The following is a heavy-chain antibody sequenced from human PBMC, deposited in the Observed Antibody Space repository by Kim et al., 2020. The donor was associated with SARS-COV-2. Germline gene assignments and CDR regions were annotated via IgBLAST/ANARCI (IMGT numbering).Heavy chain of an antibody. V-gene: IGHV3-7*01. CDR2: IKQDGTEK. D-gene: IGHD6-13*01. CDR3: ARETGTWYIHYFDY. Sequence: GGSLRLSCAASGFTLSTYWMSWVRQAPVKGLEWVASIKQDGTEKYYVDSVKGRFTISRDNAKNSLYLQMNSLRAEDTAMYYCARETGTWYIHYFDYWGQGNLVTVSS. J-gene: IGHJ4*02. CDR1: GFTLSTYW.